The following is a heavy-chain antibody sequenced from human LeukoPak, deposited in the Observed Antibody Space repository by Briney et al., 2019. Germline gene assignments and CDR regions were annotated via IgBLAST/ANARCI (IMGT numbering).Heavy chain of an antibody. D-gene: IGHD5-12*01. J-gene: IGHJ4*02. CDR3: AKDGAPYSGYGGFDY. CDR1: VFTFDDYT. Sequence: GVSLRLSCASCVFTFDDYTMHGVPQAPGKGREGGSLISWDCCSTYYADSVKGRFTISRDNSKNSLYLPMNSLRTEDTALYYCAKDGAPYSGYGGFDYWGQGTLVTVSS. V-gene: IGHV3-43*01. CDR2: ISWDCCST.